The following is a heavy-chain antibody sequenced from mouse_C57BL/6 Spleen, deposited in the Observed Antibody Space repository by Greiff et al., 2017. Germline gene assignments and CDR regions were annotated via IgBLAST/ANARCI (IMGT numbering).Heavy chain of an antibody. Sequence: QVHVKQSGPELVKPGASVKLSCKASGYTFTSYDINWVKQRPGQGLEWIGWIYPRDGSTKYNEKFKGKATLTVDTSSSTAYMELHSLTSEDSAVYFCAREDWYFDVWGTGTTVTVSS. V-gene: IGHV1-85*01. CDR3: AREDWYFDV. CDR1: GYTFTSYD. J-gene: IGHJ1*03. CDR2: IYPRDGST.